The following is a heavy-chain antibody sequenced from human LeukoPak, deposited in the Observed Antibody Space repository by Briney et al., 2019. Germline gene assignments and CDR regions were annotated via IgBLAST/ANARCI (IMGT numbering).Heavy chain of an antibody. CDR3: ARDYDILTGCYKGLYP. V-gene: IGHV1-18*01. CDR1: GYTFTSYG. D-gene: IGHD3-9*01. Sequence: ASVKVSCKASGYTFTSYGISWVRQAPGQGLEWMGWISAYNGNTNYAQKLQGRVTMTTDTSTSTAYMELRSLRSDDTAVYYCARDYDILTGCYKGLYPWGQGTLVTVSS. J-gene: IGHJ5*02. CDR2: ISAYNGNT.